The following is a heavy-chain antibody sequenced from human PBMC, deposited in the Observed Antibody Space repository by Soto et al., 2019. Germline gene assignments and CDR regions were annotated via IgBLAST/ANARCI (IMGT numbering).Heavy chain of an antibody. CDR1: GNTFMTHG. Sequence: QVHLEQSGPEVQKPGASVKVACRASGNTFMTHGISWVRQAPGQGLEWMGWISPYNGNTNYAQKFQGRVSMTTDLSTSTAYMELRSLRSDDTAVYYCATLRTSGYHTHYFFGMDVWGQGTTVAVSS. D-gene: IGHD3-22*01. V-gene: IGHV1-18*04. CDR2: ISPYNGNT. CDR3: ATLRTSGYHTHYFFGMDV. J-gene: IGHJ6*02.